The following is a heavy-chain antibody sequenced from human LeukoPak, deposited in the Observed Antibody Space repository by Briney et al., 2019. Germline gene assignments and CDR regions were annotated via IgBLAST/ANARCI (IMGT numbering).Heavy chain of an antibody. J-gene: IGHJ6*02. D-gene: IGHD3-16*02. CDR1: GFTFSSYD. CDR3: ARGGITFGGVIVLGMDV. Sequence: GGSLRLSCAASGFTFSSYDMHRVRQATGKGLEWVSASGTAGDTYYPGSVKGRFTISRENAKNSLYLQMNSLRAGDTAVYYCARGGITFGGVIVLGMDVWGQGTTVTVSS. V-gene: IGHV3-13*01. CDR2: SGTAGDT.